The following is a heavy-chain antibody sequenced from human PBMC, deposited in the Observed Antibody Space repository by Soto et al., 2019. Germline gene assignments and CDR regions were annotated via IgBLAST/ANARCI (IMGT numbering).Heavy chain of an antibody. V-gene: IGHV1-18*04. D-gene: IGHD2-15*01. CDR2: ISGYNGNT. CDR1: GYTFSSYG. J-gene: IGHJ5*02. CDR3: ARDRDIVVVVAANSGWFDD. Sequence: ASVKVSCKASGYTFSSYGISWVRQAPGQGLEWMGWISGYNGNTNYAQKLQGRVTMTTDTSTSTAYMELRSLRSDDTAVYYCARDRDIVVVVAANSGWFDDWGQGTLVNV.